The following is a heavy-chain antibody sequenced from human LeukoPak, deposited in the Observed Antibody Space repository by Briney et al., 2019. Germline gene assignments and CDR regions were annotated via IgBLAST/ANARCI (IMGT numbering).Heavy chain of an antibody. J-gene: IGHJ4*02. Sequence: GESLKISCKSSGYSFTNYWIGWVRQMPGKGLEWMGIIYPGDSDTRYSPSFQGQVTISVDRSISTAYLQWSSLKASDTAMYFCARHETSGYNYGSFDYWGQGTLVTVSS. CDR1: GYSFTNYW. CDR2: IYPGDSDT. CDR3: ARHETSGYNYGSFDY. V-gene: IGHV5-51*01. D-gene: IGHD5-18*01.